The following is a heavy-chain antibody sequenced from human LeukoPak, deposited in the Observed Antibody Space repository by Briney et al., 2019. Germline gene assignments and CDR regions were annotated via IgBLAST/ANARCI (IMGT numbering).Heavy chain of an antibody. V-gene: IGHV1-8*03. Sequence: GASVKVSCKASGYTFTSYDINWVRQATGQGLEWMGWMNPNSGNTGYAQKFQGRVTITRNTSISTAYMELSRLRSDDTAVYYCARSGGYKNAFDIWGQGTMVTVSS. CDR2: MNPNSGNT. CDR1: GYTFTSYD. CDR3: ARSGGYKNAFDI. D-gene: IGHD5-24*01. J-gene: IGHJ3*02.